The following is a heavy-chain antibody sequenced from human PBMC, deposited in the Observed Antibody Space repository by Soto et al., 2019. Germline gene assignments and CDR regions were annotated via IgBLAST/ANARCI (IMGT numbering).Heavy chain of an antibody. Sequence: GGSLRLSCAASGFTFSSYSMNWVRQAPGKGLEWVSSISSSSSYIYYADSVKGRFTISRDNAKNSLYLQMNSLRAEDTVVYSCARDPRRGSSWSFDYWGQGTLVTVSS. CDR3: ARDPRRGSSWSFDY. CDR2: ISSSSSYI. V-gene: IGHV3-21*01. CDR1: GFTFSSYS. J-gene: IGHJ4*02. D-gene: IGHD6-13*01.